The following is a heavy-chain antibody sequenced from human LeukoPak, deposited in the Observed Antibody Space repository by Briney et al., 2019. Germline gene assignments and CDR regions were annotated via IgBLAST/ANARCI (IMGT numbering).Heavy chain of an antibody. CDR2: IYPGDSDT. CDR3: ARSWVAGYGTVLDY. V-gene: IGHV5-51*01. CDR1: GSRFTNYW. D-gene: IGHD6-19*01. Sequence: GGALKISRKGSGSRFTNYWIGRGRQIPREGPEGVGIIYPGDSDTRYSPSFQGQVTISADKSISTAYLQWSSLRASDTAMYYCARSWVAGYGTVLDYWGQGTLVTVSS. J-gene: IGHJ4*02.